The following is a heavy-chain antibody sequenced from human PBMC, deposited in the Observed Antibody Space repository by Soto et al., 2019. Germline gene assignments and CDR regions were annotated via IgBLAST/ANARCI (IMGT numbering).Heavy chain of an antibody. Sequence: QVQLVQSGAEVKKPGSSVKVSCKASGGTFSSYAISWVRQAPGQGLEWMGGIITIFGTANYAQKFQGRVTITADESTSTAYNELSSLRSEDTAVYYSAGLPDFFDSSGYYYESTLLPFFDYWGQGTLVTVSS. J-gene: IGHJ4*02. CDR1: GGTFSSYA. D-gene: IGHD3-22*01. CDR2: IITIFGTA. V-gene: IGHV1-69*01. CDR3: AGLPDFFDSSGYYYESTLLPFFDY.